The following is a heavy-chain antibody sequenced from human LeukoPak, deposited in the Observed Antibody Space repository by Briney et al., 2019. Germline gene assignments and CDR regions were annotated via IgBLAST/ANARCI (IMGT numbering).Heavy chain of an antibody. V-gene: IGHV3-30*03. CDR1: GFTFSSYG. Sequence: PGRSLRLSCAASGFTFSSYGMHWVRQAPGKGLGWVAIISYDGSNTYYADSVQGRFSISRDNSKSTLYLQTNSLRTEDTAVYYCARRIDDYFDYWGQGTLVTVSS. J-gene: IGHJ4*02. D-gene: IGHD2-15*01. CDR3: ARRIDDYFDY. CDR2: ISYDGSNT.